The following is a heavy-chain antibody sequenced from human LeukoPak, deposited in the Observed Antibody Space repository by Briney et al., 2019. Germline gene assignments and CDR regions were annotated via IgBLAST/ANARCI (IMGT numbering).Heavy chain of an antibody. CDR3: ARDGGYSRKNENWFDP. Sequence: SETLSLTCTVSGYSISSGYYWGWIRQPPGKGLEWIGSIYHSGSTYYNPSLKSRVTISVDTSKNQFSLKLSSVTAADTAVYYCARDGGYSRKNENWFDPWGQGTLVTVSS. D-gene: IGHD6-13*01. CDR1: GYSISSGYY. V-gene: IGHV4-38-2*02. CDR2: IYHSGST. J-gene: IGHJ5*02.